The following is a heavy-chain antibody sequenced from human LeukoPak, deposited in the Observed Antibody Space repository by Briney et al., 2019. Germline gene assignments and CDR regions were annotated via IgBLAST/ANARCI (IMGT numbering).Heavy chain of an antibody. V-gene: IGHV3-30-3*01. CDR1: GFTFSSYW. CDR2: MSSDGTNK. D-gene: IGHD4-11*01. J-gene: IGHJ6*02. Sequence: GGSLRLSCAASGFTFSSYWMNWVRQAPGKGLEWVAVMSSDGTNKYYADSVKGRFTISRDNSKNKLYLQMNSLRVEDTAVYYCARDNSNSDYYYVMDVWGRGTTVTVSS. CDR3: ARDNSNSDYYYVMDV.